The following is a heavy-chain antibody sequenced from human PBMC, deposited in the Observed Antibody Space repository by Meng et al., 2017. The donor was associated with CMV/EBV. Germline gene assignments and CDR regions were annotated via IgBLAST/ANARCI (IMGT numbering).Heavy chain of an antibody. CDR2: ISYDGSNK. D-gene: IGHD6-13*01. J-gene: IGHJ6*02. CDR1: GFTFSSYA. Sequence: GGSLRLSCAASGFTFSSYAMHWVRQAPGKGLEWVAGISYDGSNKYYADSVKGRFTISRDNSKNTLYLQMNSLRAEDTAVYYCARQMTSIAAAALYYYYGMDVWGQGTTVTVSS. CDR3: ARQMTSIAAAALYYYYGMDV. V-gene: IGHV3-30-3*01.